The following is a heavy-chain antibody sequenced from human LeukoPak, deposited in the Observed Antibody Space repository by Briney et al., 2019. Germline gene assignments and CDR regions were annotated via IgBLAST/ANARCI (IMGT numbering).Heavy chain of an antibody. V-gene: IGHV3-23*01. CDR1: GFSFSSYA. D-gene: IGHD6-13*01. J-gene: IGHJ4*02. CDR2: ISASGGST. Sequence: PGGSLRLSCAASGFSFSSYAMSWVRQAPGKGLEWVSAISASGGSTYYADSVKGRFTISRDNSKNTLYLQMNSLRAEDTAVYYCARIAAAGTNYFDYWGQGTLVTVSS. CDR3: ARIAAAGTNYFDY.